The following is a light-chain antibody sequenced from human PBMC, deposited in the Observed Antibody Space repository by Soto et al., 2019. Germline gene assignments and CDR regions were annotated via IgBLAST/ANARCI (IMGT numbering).Light chain of an antibody. V-gene: IGLV2-23*02. CDR1: SSDVGSYNL. Sequence: QSALTQPASVSGSPGQSITISCTGTSSDVGSYNLVSWYQQHPGKAPKLMIYEVSKRPSGVSNRFSGSKSGNTASLTISGRQAEDEADYYCCSYAGSSPLFGGGTKVTVL. CDR3: CSYAGSSPL. CDR2: EVS. J-gene: IGLJ2*01.